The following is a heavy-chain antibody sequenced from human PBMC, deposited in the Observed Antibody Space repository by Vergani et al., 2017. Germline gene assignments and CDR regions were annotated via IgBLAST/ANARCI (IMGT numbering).Heavy chain of an antibody. CDR3: AGWGSGYYQRRVFDY. CDR2: ISGSGGST. D-gene: IGHD3-3*01. V-gene: IGHV3-23*01. J-gene: IGHJ4*02. CDR1: GFTFSSYA. Sequence: EVQLLESGGGLVKPGGSLRLSCAASGFTFSSYAMSWVRQAPGKGLEWVSAISGSGGSTYYAESVKGRFTISRDNSKNTLYLQMNSLRAEHTAVYYCAGWGSGYYQRRVFDYWGQGTLVTVSS.